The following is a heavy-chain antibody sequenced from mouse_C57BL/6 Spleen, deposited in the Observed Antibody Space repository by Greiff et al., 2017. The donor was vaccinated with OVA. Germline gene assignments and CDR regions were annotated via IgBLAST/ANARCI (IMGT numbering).Heavy chain of an antibody. CDR3: ARPYGSSYFAY. D-gene: IGHD1-1*01. CDR1: GYTFTSYW. Sequence: QVQLKQPGAELVKPGASVKLSCKASGYTFTSYWMHWVKQRPGQGLEWIGMIHPNSGSTNYNEKFKSKATLTVDKSSSTAYMQLSSLTSEDSAVYYCARPYGSSYFAYWGQGTLVTVSA. CDR2: IHPNSGST. J-gene: IGHJ3*01. V-gene: IGHV1-64*01.